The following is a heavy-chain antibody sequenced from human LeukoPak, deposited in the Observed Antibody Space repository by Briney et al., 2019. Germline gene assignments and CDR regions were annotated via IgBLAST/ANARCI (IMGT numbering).Heavy chain of an antibody. V-gene: IGHV4-59*01. Sequence: MTSETLSLTCTVSCGSISSYYWSWIRQPPGKGLEWIGYIYYSGSTNYNPSLKSRVTISVDTSKNQFSLKLISVTAADTAVYYCARAPKTYYYDSSGSLAGFQPWGQGTLVTVS. CDR3: ARAPKTYYYDSSGSLAGFQP. CDR1: CGSISSYY. J-gene: IGHJ1*01. CDR2: IYYSGST. D-gene: IGHD3-22*01.